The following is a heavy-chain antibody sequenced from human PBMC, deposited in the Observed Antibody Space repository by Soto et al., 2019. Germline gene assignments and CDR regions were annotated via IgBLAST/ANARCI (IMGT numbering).Heavy chain of an antibody. D-gene: IGHD6-19*01. CDR2: IDPSGSST. Sequence: ASVKVSCKASGDTFSKYQIHWVRQAPGQGLEWMGTIDPSGSSTSCAQNLQGRGTMTRDTSAGIVYMELSSLRSEDTAVYYCARLKVTSGLSYWGQGTLVTVSS. CDR1: GDTFSKYQ. J-gene: IGHJ4*02. V-gene: IGHV1-46*01. CDR3: ARLKVTSGLSY.